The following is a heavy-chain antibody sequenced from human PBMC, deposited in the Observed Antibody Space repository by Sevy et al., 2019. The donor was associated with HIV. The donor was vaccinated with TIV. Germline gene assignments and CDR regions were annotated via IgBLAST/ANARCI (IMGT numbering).Heavy chain of an antibody. Sequence: SETLSLTCFVSGDSINSGYYWGWIRHSPGKGLECIGSIYHSGTTYYNPSLKSRVTISVDMSKNQFALTLTSVTAADTAVYYCAREIGRISLMVWGQGTLVTVSS. CDR1: GDSINSGYY. D-gene: IGHD2-8*01. CDR2: IYHSGTT. J-gene: IGHJ4*02. V-gene: IGHV4-38-2*02. CDR3: AREIGRISLMV.